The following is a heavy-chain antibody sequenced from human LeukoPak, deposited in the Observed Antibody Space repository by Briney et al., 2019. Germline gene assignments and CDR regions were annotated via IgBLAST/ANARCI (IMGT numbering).Heavy chain of an antibody. D-gene: IGHD6-13*01. Sequence: GASVKVSCKASGYTFTSYDINWVRQATGQGLEWMGWMNPNSGNTGYAQKFQGRVTMTRNTSTSTAYMELSSLRSEDTAVYYCARGSSSWSYNWFDPWGQGTLVTVSS. J-gene: IGHJ5*02. CDR3: ARGSSSWSYNWFDP. V-gene: IGHV1-8*01. CDR1: GYTFTSYD. CDR2: MNPNSGNT.